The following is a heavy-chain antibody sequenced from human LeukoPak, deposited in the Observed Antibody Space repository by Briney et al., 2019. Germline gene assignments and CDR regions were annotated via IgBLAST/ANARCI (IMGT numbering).Heavy chain of an antibody. D-gene: IGHD3-10*01. Sequence: ASVKDSCKASGYTFINYGISWVRQAPGRGFEWLGWISAYSGHTDYAQKFQGRVTMTTDTSTTTAYLEVRSLRSEDTAVYYCAREGGTTMVRGVPDYYYYYGMDVWGQGTTLTVSS. CDR3: AREGGTTMVRGVPDYYYYYGMDV. J-gene: IGHJ6*02. CDR1: GYTFINYG. CDR2: ISAYSGHT. V-gene: IGHV1-18*01.